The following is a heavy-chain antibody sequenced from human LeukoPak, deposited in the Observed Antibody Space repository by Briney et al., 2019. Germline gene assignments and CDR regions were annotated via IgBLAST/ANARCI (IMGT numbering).Heavy chain of an antibody. D-gene: IGHD3-22*01. V-gene: IGHV4-39*07. Sequence: PSETLSLTCTVSGGSISSSSHFWGWIRQPPGKGLEWIGSIYYSGSTYYNPSLKSRVTISVDTSKNQFSLKLSSVTAADTAVYYCARVDSSGYYYRYDASDIWGQGTMVTVSS. CDR2: IYYSGST. J-gene: IGHJ3*02. CDR3: ARVDSSGYYYRYDASDI. CDR1: GGSISSSSHF.